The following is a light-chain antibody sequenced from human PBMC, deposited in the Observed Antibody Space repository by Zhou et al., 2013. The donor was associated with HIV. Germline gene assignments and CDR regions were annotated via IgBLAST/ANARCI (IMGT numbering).Light chain of an antibody. V-gene: IGKV3-20*01. J-gene: IGKJ3*01. CDR2: GTS. Sequence: ERVMTQSPSTLSLSPGERATLSCRASQSVDSSFVAWYQQKPGQAPRLLIYGTSTRATGIPDRFSGSGSGTDFTLTISRLEPEDFAMYICQQYGTSPFTFGPGTKVDVK. CDR3: QQYGTSPFT. CDR1: QSVDSSF.